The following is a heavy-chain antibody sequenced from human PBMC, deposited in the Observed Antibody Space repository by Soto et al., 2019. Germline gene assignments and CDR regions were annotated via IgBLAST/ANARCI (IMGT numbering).Heavy chain of an antibody. Sequence: GASVKVSCKVSGYTLTELSMHWVRQAPGKGLEWMGGFDPEDGETIYAQKFQGRVTMTRDTSTSTVYMELSSLRSEDTAVYYCARVWTGSYYYGMDVWGQGTTVTVSS. CDR1: GYTLTELS. J-gene: IGHJ6*02. D-gene: IGHD1-1*01. CDR2: FDPEDGET. CDR3: ARVWTGSYYYGMDV. V-gene: IGHV1-24*01.